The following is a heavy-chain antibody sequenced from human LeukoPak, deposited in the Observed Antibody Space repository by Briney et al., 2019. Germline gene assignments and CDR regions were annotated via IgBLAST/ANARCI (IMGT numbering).Heavy chain of an antibody. CDR1: GGSVSSGSYY. CDR3: ARDWSYYYDSSGYYAAFDI. Sequence: SETLSLTCTVSGGSVSSGSYYWSWIRQPPGKGLEWIGYIYYSGSTNYNPSLKSRVTISVDTSKNQFPLKLSSVTAADTAVYYCARDWSYYYDSSGYYAAFDIWGQGTMVTVSS. V-gene: IGHV4-61*01. CDR2: IYYSGST. J-gene: IGHJ3*02. D-gene: IGHD3-22*01.